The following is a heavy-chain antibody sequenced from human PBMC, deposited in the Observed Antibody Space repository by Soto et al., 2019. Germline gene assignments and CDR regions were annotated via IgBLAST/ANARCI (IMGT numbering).Heavy chain of an antibody. D-gene: IGHD5-12*01. Sequence: QVQLQQWGAGLLKPSETLSLNCAVNGGSLSGYYWRWLRQPPGKGLEWIGEIKDGGRTNYSPSLKSRATIASATSHNPFSLRTYSVTAPDTGVYYCARGQEGVVDTYWDQGTLVTVS. J-gene: IGHJ1*01. CDR3: ARGQEGVVDTY. CDR1: GGSLSGYY. CDR2: IKDGGRT. V-gene: IGHV4-34*01.